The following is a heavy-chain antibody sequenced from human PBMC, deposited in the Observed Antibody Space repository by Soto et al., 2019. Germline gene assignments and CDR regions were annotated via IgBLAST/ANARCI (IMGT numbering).Heavy chain of an antibody. CDR3: ARDLRPIDY. V-gene: IGHV3-74*01. CDR2: ITSDGSTT. Sequence: EVQLVESGGGLVQPGGSLRLSCAASGFTFSNSWMHWVRQAPGKGLVWVSRITSDGSTTTYADSVKGRFTISRDNAKNTLYLQMNSLRAEDTAVYYSARDLRPIDYWGQGTLVTVSS. J-gene: IGHJ4*02. CDR1: GFTFSNSW.